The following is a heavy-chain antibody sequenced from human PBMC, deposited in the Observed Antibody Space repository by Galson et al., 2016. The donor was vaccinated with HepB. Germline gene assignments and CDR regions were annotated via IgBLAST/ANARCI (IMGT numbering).Heavy chain of an antibody. CDR3: AKDLTVTLHWFDP. V-gene: IGHV3-23*01. CDR2: ISGSGTNT. J-gene: IGHJ5*02. CDR1: GFTFSRYA. Sequence: SLRLSCAASGFTFSRYAMSWVRQAPGKGLEWVSLISGSGTNTYYADSVKGRFTISRDNSRNTLYLQMNSLRAEDTAVYYCAKDLTVTLHWFDPWGQGTLVTVSS. D-gene: IGHD2-15*01.